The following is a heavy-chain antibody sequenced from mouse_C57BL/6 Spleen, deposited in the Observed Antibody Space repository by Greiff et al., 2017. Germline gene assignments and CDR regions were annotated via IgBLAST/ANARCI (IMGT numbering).Heavy chain of an antibody. D-gene: IGHD2-4*01. Sequence: VHVKQSGAELVRPGASVKLSCTASGFNIKDYYMHWVKQRPEQGLEWIGRIDPEDGDTEYAPKFQGKATMTADTSSNTAYLQLSSLTSEDTAVYYCTTGDDYDGGRSYYAMDYWGQGTSVTVSS. V-gene: IGHV14-1*01. CDR1: GFNIKDYY. CDR2: IDPEDGDT. J-gene: IGHJ4*01. CDR3: TTGDDYDGGRSYYAMDY.